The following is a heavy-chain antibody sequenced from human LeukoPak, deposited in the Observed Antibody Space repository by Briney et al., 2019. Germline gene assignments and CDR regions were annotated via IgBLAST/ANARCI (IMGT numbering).Heavy chain of an antibody. V-gene: IGHV1-69*04. CDR2: IIPILGIA. Sequence: SVKVSCKASGATFSSYAISWGRQPPGEGLEWMGRIIPILGIANYAHKFQGRVTITADKSTSTAYMELSSLRTEDTAVYYCARLVNGTTRPYDNSYYYGMDVWGQGTTVTVSS. CDR3: ARLVNGTTRPYDNSYYYGMDV. CDR1: GATFSSYA. D-gene: IGHD1-7*01. J-gene: IGHJ6*02.